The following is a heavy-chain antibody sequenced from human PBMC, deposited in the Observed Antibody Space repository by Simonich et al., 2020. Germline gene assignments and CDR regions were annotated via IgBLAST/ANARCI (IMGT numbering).Heavy chain of an antibody. V-gene: IGHV4-34*01. D-gene: IGHD6-13*01. CDR1: GGSFSGYY. CDR3: ARGLRVAAAGTAFQH. CDR2: INHSKST. Sequence: QVQLQQWGAGLLKPSETLSLTCAVYGGSFSGYYWSWIRQPPGKGLEWIGEINHSKSTNYNPSLKSRYTRSVYTAKNKFTLKLSSVTAADTAVYYCARGLRVAAAGTAFQHWGQGTLVTVSS. J-gene: IGHJ1*01.